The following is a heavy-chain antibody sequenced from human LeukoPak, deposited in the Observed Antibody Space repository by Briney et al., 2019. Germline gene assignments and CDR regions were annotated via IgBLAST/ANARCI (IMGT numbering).Heavy chain of an antibody. Sequence: SETLSLTCTVSGGSISPYYWSWIRQPPGKGLEWIGYIFHTGSGSTSHNPSLKSRVTMSIDTSKNQFSLMLTSVTAADTATYYCARETSLAGFASGLGFNYWGQGILVTVSS. V-gene: IGHV4-59*01. CDR1: GGSISPYY. J-gene: IGHJ4*02. CDR3: ARETSLAGFASGLGFNY. D-gene: IGHD6-19*01. CDR2: IFHTGSGST.